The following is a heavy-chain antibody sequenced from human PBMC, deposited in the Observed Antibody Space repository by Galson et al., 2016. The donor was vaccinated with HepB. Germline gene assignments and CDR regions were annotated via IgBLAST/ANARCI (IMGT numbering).Heavy chain of an antibody. CDR1: GFTFSSYW. Sequence: SLRLSCAASGFTFSSYWMHWVRQAPGKGLVWVSRINSDGSSTSYADSVKGRFTISRDNAKNTLYLQMNGLRAEDTAVYYCAKAYGSGSSFYYYYGMDVWGLGTQVTVSS. V-gene: IGHV3-74*01. CDR2: INSDGSST. D-gene: IGHD3-10*01. CDR3: AKAYGSGSSFYYYYGMDV. J-gene: IGHJ6*02.